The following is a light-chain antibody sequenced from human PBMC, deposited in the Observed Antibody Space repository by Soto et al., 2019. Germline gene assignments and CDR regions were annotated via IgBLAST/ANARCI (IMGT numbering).Light chain of an antibody. Sequence: EIVLTQSPGTLSLSPGERATLSCRASQNISSNLAWYQQKVGQAPRLLICGASNRDAGIPARFSGSGSGTEFTLTIISLQSEDFAVYYGQRYNNWPPWRFGQGTRWIS. J-gene: IGKJ1*01. CDR2: GAS. CDR3: QRYNNWPPWR. V-gene: IGKV3-15*01. CDR1: QNISSN.